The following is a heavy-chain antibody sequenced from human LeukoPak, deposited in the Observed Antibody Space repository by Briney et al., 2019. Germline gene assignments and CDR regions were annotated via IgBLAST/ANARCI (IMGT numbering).Heavy chain of an antibody. CDR3: VRHDGRGGATMGAFDS. V-gene: IGHV4-39*01. Sequence: SETLSLTCTVSAGSFISSSHHWGWIRQSPGTGLEWIGTVYYGRTTYYNPSLDGRVTISLDTSVNHFSLQLNSVTAADTAVYYCVRHDGRGGATMGAFDSWGQGSLVTVSS. CDR1: AGSFISSSHH. CDR2: VYYGRTT. J-gene: IGHJ5*01. D-gene: IGHD5-12*01.